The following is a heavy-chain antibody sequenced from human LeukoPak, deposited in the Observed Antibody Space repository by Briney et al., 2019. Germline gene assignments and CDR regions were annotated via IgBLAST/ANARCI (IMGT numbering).Heavy chain of an antibody. CDR3: ARDTIRGYSYEFMDV. CDR2: IYYSGST. J-gene: IGHJ6*03. V-gene: IGHV4-59*01. D-gene: IGHD5-18*01. Sequence: PSETLTLTCTVSGGSISSYYWSWIRQPPGKGLEWIGYIYYSGSTNYNPSLKSRVTISVDTSKNQFSLKLSSVTAADTAVYYCARDTIRGYSYEFMDVWGKGTT. CDR1: GGSISSYY.